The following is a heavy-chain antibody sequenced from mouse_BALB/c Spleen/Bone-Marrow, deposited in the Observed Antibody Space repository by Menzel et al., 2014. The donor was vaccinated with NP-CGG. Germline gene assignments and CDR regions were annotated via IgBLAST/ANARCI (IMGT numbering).Heavy chain of an antibody. CDR3: ARGHYRYDAYAMDY. V-gene: IGHV5-9-2*01. J-gene: IGHJ4*01. D-gene: IGHD2-14*01. CDR2: ISGGGSYT. CDR1: GFTFSSYG. Sequence: EVKVVESGGGLVKPGGSLKLSCAASGFTFSSYGMSWVRQTPEKRLEWVATISGGGSYTYYPDSVKGRFTISRDNAKNNLYLQMSILRSEDTALYYCARGHYRYDAYAMDYWGQGTSVTVSS.